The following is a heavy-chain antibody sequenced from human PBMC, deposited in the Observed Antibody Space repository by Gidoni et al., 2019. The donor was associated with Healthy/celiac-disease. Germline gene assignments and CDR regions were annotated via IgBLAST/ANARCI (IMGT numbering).Heavy chain of an antibody. Sequence: QGQLVQSEGGVVQPGGSLRLTCSDSKFIFGNYVLNWIRQAPGKGLMGVAMISSDGSTRVYADSVKGRFTITGDFSRDTAYLQMDSLTIDDSGIYFCARDDPRLASGGFILWGQGTLVTVSS. CDR2: ISSDGSTR. D-gene: IGHD3-10*01. CDR3: ARDDPRLASGGFIL. V-gene: IGHV3-30*03. CDR1: KFIFGNYV. J-gene: IGHJ4*02.